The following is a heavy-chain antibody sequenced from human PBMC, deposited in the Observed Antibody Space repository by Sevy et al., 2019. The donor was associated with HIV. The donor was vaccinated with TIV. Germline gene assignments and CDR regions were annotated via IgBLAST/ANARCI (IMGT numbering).Heavy chain of an antibody. J-gene: IGHJ4*02. CDR2: IYPRDSDT. CDR1: GYKFTTYW. D-gene: IGHD4-4*01. V-gene: IGHV5-51*01. Sequence: GESLKISCKASGYKFTTYWIGWARQMPGKGLEWMGMIYPRDSDTRYSPSFQGQVTISADTSFNTAYLQWNSLKASDTAMYFCARHVDMTTLIGGLYYFDSWGQGTLVTVSS. CDR3: ARHVDMTTLIGGLYYFDS.